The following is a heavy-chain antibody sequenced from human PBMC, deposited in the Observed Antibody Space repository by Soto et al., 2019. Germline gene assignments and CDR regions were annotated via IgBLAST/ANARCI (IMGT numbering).Heavy chain of an antibody. CDR1: GFTFSDYY. CDR2: ISSSGSTI. CDR3: ARVVSGGITIFGVPPSYYYYMDV. Sequence: GGSLRLSCAASGFTFSDYYMSWIRQAPGKGLEWVSYISSSGSTIYYADSVKGRFTISRDNAKNSLYLQMNSLRAEDTAVYYCARVVSGGITIFGVPPSYYYYMDVWGKGTTVTVSS. D-gene: IGHD3-3*01. J-gene: IGHJ6*03. V-gene: IGHV3-11*01.